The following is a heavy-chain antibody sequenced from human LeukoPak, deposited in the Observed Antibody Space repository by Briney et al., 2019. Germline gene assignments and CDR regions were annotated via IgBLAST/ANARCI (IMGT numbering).Heavy chain of an antibody. CDR3: ARRGIVVVPAAITPAVYYYYMDV. CDR2: INPNSGGT. CDR1: GYTFTGYY. D-gene: IGHD2-2*02. Sequence: ASVKVSCKASGYTFTGYYMHWVRQAPGQGLEWMGWINPNSGGTNYAQKFQGRVTMTRDTSISTAYMELSRLISDDTAVYYCARRGIVVVPAAITPAVYYYYMDVWGKGTTVTVFS. V-gene: IGHV1-2*02. J-gene: IGHJ6*03.